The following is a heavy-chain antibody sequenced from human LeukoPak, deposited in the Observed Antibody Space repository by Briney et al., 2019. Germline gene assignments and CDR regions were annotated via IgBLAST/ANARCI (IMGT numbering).Heavy chain of an antibody. J-gene: IGHJ4*02. CDR2: ISVSGGST. CDR1: VFTFSTYA. D-gene: IGHD2-15*01. CDR3: ARPPMLICSGGYCCFDY. Sequence: GWSLRLSCAASVFTFSTYAISWVRQAPGKWLKWVSAISVSGGSTYYADYVKGRFTISRDNSKNTLYLQMNSLRAEATAVYYCARPPMLICSGGYCCFDYWGQGTLVTVSS. V-gene: IGHV3-23*01.